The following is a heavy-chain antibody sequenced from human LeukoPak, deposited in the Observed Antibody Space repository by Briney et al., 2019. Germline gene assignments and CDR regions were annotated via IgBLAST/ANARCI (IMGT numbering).Heavy chain of an antibody. V-gene: IGHV4-59*01. Sequence: SETLSFTCTVSGGSISGFYWSWIRQPPGKGLEWIGYIHYSGNTNYNPSPKSRVNISLDTSENQFSLRLSSVTAADTAVYFCARDIPAGLWGQGTRLTVSS. CDR2: IHYSGNT. J-gene: IGHJ4*02. CDR3: ARDIPAGL. CDR1: GGSISGFY.